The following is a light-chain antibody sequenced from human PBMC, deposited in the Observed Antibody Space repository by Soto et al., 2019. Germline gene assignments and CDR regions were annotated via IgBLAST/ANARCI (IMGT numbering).Light chain of an antibody. Sequence: DIQMTQSPSAMPASVGDRVTITCRASQAISHYLAWFHQRPGKVPKRLIYGASTLESGVPSRFSGSGSGTEFTLTISSLQPEDFGTYYCLQHNTYPLSFGGGTKVDIK. J-gene: IGKJ4*01. CDR2: GAS. V-gene: IGKV1-17*03. CDR1: QAISHY. CDR3: LQHNTYPLS.